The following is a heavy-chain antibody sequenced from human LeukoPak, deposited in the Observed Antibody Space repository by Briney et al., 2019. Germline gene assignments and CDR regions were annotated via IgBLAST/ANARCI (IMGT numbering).Heavy chain of an antibody. D-gene: IGHD2-15*01. J-gene: IGHJ4*02. CDR3: ASENEGCFRSAGCLNLFDF. V-gene: IGHV3-21*01. Sequence: GGSLRLSCAVSGFSFSTYTMNWVRQAPGRGLEWVASISTSSSYKHHADSVEGRFTISRDNAKNSLYLQMNSLRAEDTAVYYCASENEGCFRSAGCLNLFDFWGQGTLVTVSS. CDR1: GFSFSTYT. CDR2: ISTSSSYK.